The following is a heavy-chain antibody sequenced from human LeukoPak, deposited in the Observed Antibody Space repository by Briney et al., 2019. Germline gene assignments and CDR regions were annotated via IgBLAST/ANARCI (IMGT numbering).Heavy chain of an antibody. CDR3: ARGRNYYDSSGYYRTTRGYFDY. Sequence: SETLSLTCAVYGGSFSGYYWSWIRQPPGKGLEWIGEINHSGSTNYNPSLKSRVTISVDTSKNQFSLKLSSVTAADTAVYYCARGRNYYDSSGYYRTTRGYFDYWGQGTQVTVSS. CDR1: GGSFSGYY. CDR2: INHSGST. V-gene: IGHV4-34*01. J-gene: IGHJ4*02. D-gene: IGHD3-22*01.